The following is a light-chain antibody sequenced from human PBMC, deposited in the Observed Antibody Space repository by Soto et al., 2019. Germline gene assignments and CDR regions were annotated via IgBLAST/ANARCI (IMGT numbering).Light chain of an antibody. V-gene: IGKV3D-15*01. CDR3: QQYNNWPQT. CDR2: GAS. Sequence: EIVLTQSPGTLSLSPGERATLSCRASQSVSNNYLAWYQQKPGQAPRLLIHGASSRATGVPDRFGASGSGTELTLIISSLQSEDFAVYYCQQYNNWPQTFGQGTKVDI. J-gene: IGKJ1*01. CDR1: QSVSNN.